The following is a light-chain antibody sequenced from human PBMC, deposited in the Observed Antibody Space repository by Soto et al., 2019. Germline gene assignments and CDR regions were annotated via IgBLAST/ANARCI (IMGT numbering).Light chain of an antibody. J-gene: IGKJ1*01. CDR1: QDIRSA. CDR2: AAS. CDR3: LLDFSYFWA. Sequence: AIQLTQSPSSLSASVGDRVTITCRASQDIRSALGWYQQKPGKVPKLLIYAASTLQSGVPSRFSGSGSATDFTLTISSLQPEDFATYYCLLDFSYFWAFGQGTKVDI. V-gene: IGKV1-6*01.